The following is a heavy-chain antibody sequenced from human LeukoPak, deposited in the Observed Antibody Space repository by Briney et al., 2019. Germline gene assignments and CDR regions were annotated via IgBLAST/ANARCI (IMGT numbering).Heavy chain of an antibody. CDR2: ISYDGSNK. CDR3: ARAGIAVDYRGFDY. D-gene: IGHD6-19*01. Sequence: PGRSLRLSCAASGFTFSSYGMHWVRQGPGKGLEGVAVISYDGSNKYYADSVKGRFTIPRDNSKNTLYVQMNSLRGEDTAVYYCARAGIAVDYRGFDYWGQGTLVTVSS. J-gene: IGHJ4*02. CDR1: GFTFSSYG. V-gene: IGHV3-30*03.